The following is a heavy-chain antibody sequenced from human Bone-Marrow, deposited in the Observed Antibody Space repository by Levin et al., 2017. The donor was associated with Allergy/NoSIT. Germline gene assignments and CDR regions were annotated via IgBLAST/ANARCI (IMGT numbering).Heavy chain of an antibody. CDR2: MYSSGTS. Sequence: SQTLSLTCTVSDGSIFNHYWTWIRQPAGKGLEWIGRMYSSGTSNYNPSLKSRVTMSVDTSKNQLSLRLTSVTAADTAVYFCARESSYFHGLDVWGHGTTVTVSS. CDR3: ARESSYFHGLDV. V-gene: IGHV4-4*07. J-gene: IGHJ6*02. CDR1: DGSIFNHY.